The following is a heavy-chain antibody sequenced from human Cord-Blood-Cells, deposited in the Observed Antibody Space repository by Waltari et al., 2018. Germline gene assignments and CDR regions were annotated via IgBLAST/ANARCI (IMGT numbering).Heavy chain of an antibody. CDR2: INPNSGGT. V-gene: IGHV1-2*02. Sequence: QVQLVQSGAEVKKPGASVKVSCTASGYTFTAYYLPWVRTAPGQGLEWMGWINPNSGGTNYAQKFQGRVTMTRDTSISTAYMELSRLRSDDTAVYYCARLAYCGGDCYSSYYFDYWGQGTLVTVSS. J-gene: IGHJ4*02. CDR1: GYTFTAYY. CDR3: ARLAYCGGDCYSSYYFDY. D-gene: IGHD2-21*01.